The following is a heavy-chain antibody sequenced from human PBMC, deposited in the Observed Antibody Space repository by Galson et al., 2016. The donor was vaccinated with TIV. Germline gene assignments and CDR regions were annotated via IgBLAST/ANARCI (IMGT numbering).Heavy chain of an antibody. D-gene: IGHD1-14*01. J-gene: IGHJ4*02. CDR2: IKDDGSDN. CDR1: GFAFSNYW. CDR3: AREIPGGTTDLDC. V-gene: IGHV3-7*01. Sequence: SLRLSCAASGFAFSNYWMSWVRQAPGKGLEWVANIKDDGSDNNYVDSVWGRFTISRDNAKNSLFLQISSLRVEDTAVYYCAREIPGGTTDLDCWGQGALVTVSS.